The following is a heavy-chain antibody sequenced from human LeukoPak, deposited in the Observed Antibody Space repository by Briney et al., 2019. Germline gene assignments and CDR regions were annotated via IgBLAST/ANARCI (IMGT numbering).Heavy chain of an antibody. J-gene: IGHJ5*02. CDR3: ARVGEGVFDP. CDR1: GGSISSYY. CDR2: IYYSGST. D-gene: IGHD1-26*01. V-gene: IGHV4-59*01. Sequence: PSETLSLTCTVSGGSISSYYWSWIRQPPGKGLEWIGYIYYSGSTNYNPSLKSRVTISVDTSKNQFSPKLSSVTAADTAVYYCARVGEGVFDPWGQGTLVTVSS.